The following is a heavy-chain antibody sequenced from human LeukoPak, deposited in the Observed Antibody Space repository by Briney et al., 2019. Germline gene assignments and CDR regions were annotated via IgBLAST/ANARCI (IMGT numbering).Heavy chain of an antibody. CDR1: GFTFSNYG. CDR2: IWYDGSNT. D-gene: IGHD2-21*01. CDR3: ARDGLHTGHFDY. J-gene: IGHJ4*02. Sequence: GGSLRLSCAASGFTFSNYGMHWVRQAPGRGLEWVAVIWYDGSNTYYTDSVKGRFTISRDNSKNTLYLQMNSLRDEDTAVYYCARDGLHTGHFDYWGQGTLVTVSS. V-gene: IGHV3-33*01.